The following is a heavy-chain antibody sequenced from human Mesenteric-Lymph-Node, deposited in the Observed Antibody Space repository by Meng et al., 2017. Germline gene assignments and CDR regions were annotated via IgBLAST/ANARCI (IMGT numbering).Heavy chain of an antibody. J-gene: IGHJ4*02. V-gene: IGHV4-59*12. CDR1: GGSISSYY. CDR2: IYYSGST. CDR3: MRRGYFSSESSV. D-gene: IGHD3-10*01. Sequence: SETLSLTCTVSGGSISSYYWSWIRQPPGKGLEWIGYIYYSGSTNYNPSLKSRVTLSADTSKNQFSLKLSSMTAADTAVYYCMRRGYFSSESSVWGQGTLVTVSS.